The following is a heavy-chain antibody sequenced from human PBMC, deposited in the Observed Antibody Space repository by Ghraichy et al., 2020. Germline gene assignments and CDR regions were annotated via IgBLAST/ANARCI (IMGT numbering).Heavy chain of an antibody. D-gene: IGHD4-23*01. CDR2: ISGGGGTT. J-gene: IGHJ4*02. Sequence: GGSLRLSCAASGFTFSTYAMSWVRQAPGKGLEFISSISGGGGTTASYADSMKGRFTISRDNSKNTLHLQMNSLRAEDSAVYYCAKSRYGGFDYWGQGTLVTVSS. V-gene: IGHV3-23*01. CDR1: GFTFSTYA. CDR3: AKSRYGGFDY.